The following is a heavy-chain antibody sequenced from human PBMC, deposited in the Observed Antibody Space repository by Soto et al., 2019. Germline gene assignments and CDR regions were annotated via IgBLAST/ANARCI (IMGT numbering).Heavy chain of an antibody. CDR3: TGVLV. Sequence: EVQVLESGGGLVQPGGSLRLSCAASGFNFNTYAMSWVRQAPGKGLEWVSGISGGGGSIHYVDSVKGRFTISRDNSKNTLYLQMNSLRGEDTAVYYCTGVLVWGQGTLVTVSS. V-gene: IGHV3-23*01. CDR2: ISGGGGSI. D-gene: IGHD2-8*02. CDR1: GFNFNTYA. J-gene: IGHJ4*02.